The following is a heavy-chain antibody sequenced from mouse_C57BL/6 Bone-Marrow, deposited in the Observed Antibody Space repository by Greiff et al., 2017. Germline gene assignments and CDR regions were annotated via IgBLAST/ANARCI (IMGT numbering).Heavy chain of an antibody. D-gene: IGHD1-1*01. CDR3: ARLGVVAYYAMDY. CDR2: ISNLAYSI. J-gene: IGHJ4*01. CDR1: GFTFSDYG. V-gene: IGHV5-15*01. Sequence: EVKVVESGGGLVQPGRSLKLSCAASGFTFSDYGMAWVRQAPRKGPEWVAFISNLAYSIYYADPVTGRFTISWEYAKTSLSLEMCSLRFEDTAMYYCARLGVVAYYAMDYWGQGTSVTVSS.